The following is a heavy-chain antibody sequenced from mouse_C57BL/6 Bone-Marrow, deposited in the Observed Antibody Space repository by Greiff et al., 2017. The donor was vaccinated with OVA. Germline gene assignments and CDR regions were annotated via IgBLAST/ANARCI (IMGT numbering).Heavy chain of an antibody. J-gene: IGHJ2*01. CDR1: GFSLTSYG. CDR3: AKERYYYGSSSLDY. V-gene: IGHV2-3*01. D-gene: IGHD1-1*01. Sequence: VQVVESGPGLVAPSQSLSITCTVSGFSLTSYGVSWVRQPPGRGLGWLGVIGGEGGPNYHSALRSRLSISKDNSKSQVFLKLNSLQTDDTATYYCAKERYYYGSSSLDYWGQGTTLTVSS. CDR2: IGGEGGP.